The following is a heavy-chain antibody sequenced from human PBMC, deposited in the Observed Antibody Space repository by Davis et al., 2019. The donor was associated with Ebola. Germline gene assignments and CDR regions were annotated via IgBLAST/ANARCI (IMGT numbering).Heavy chain of an antibody. CDR2: IKQDGSEK. V-gene: IGHV3-7*01. CDR3: ARDLSVAAADFDY. CDR1: GFTVSSNY. J-gene: IGHJ4*02. D-gene: IGHD6-13*01. Sequence: GESLKISCAASGFTVSSNYMSWVRQAPGKGLEWVANIKQDGSEKYYVDSVKGRFTISRDNAKNSLYLQMNSLRAEDTAVYYCARDLSVAAADFDYWGQGTLVTVSS.